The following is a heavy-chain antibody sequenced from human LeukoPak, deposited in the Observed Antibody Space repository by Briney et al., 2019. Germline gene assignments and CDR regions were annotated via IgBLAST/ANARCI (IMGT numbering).Heavy chain of an antibody. D-gene: IGHD5-12*01. CDR2: ISPGGGPT. Sequence: QPGGSLRLSCAGSGFPFSIHGMNWVRQAPGKGREWVSGISPGGGPTYYADSVKGRFTIARDDSKNTLYLQMNNLRAEDTAVYYCAKDGAWLRFDDWGQGILVTVSS. J-gene: IGHJ4*02. CDR1: GFPFSIHG. CDR3: AKDGAWLRFDD. V-gene: IGHV3-23*01.